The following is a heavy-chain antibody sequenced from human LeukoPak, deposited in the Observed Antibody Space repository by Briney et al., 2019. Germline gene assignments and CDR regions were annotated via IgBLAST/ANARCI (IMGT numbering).Heavy chain of an antibody. D-gene: IGHD6-13*01. CDR3: ASAPRYSSSWPNNWFDP. CDR1: GYTFTSYD. J-gene: IGHJ5*02. CDR2: MNPNRGNT. Sequence: ASVKVSRKASGYTFTSYDINWVRQATGQGREWMGWMNPNRGNTGYAQKFQGRVTMTRNHSISTAYMELSSLRSEDTAVYFCASAPRYSSSWPNNWFDPWGQGTLVTVSS. V-gene: IGHV1-8*01.